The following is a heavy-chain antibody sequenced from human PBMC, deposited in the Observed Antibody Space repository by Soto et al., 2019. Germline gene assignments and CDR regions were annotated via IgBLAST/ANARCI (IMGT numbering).Heavy chain of an antibody. V-gene: IGHV1-2*04. D-gene: IGHD2-21*02. CDR2: INPNSGGT. CDR3: ARDLGWRDGGNSFAFDL. Sequence: QVQLVQSGAEVKKPGASVKVSCKASGYTFTGYYMHWVRQAPGQGLEWMGWINPNSGGTNYAQKFQGWVTMTRDTSISTSYMEVSRLRADDTGVYYCARDLGWRDGGNSFAFDLWGQGTMVIVSS. CDR1: GYTFTGYY. J-gene: IGHJ3*01.